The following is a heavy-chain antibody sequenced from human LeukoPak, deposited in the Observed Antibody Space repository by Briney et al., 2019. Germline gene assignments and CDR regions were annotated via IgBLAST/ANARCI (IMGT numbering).Heavy chain of an antibody. Sequence: GGFLRLSCAASGFTFSSYAMHWVRQAPGKGLEWVAVISYDGSNKYYADSVKGRFTISRDNSKNTLYLQMNRLRAEDTAVYYCAREYCSSTSCSQFDYWGQGTLVTVSS. V-gene: IGHV3-30-3*01. CDR1: GFTFSSYA. CDR3: AREYCSSTSCSQFDY. J-gene: IGHJ4*02. D-gene: IGHD2-2*01. CDR2: ISYDGSNK.